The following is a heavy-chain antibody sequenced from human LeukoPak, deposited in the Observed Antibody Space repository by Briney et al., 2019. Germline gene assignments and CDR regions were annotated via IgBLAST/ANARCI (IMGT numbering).Heavy chain of an antibody. V-gene: IGHV3-48*01. CDR3: ARDPDSEDGYLYYYMDV. CDR1: GFPFSYYS. CDR2: ITSSSRTI. D-gene: IGHD6-25*01. J-gene: IGHJ6*03. Sequence: GGSLRLSCAASGFPFSYYSMNWVRQAPGKGLEWLSYITSSSRTIYYADSVEGRFTVSRDNAKNSLYLHMSSLSAEDTAVYYCARDPDSEDGYLYYYMDVWGTGTTVTVSS.